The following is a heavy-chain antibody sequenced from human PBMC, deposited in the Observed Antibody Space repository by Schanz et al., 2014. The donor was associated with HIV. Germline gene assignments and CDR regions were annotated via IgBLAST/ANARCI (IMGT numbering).Heavy chain of an antibody. Sequence: QVQLQQWGAGLLKPSATLSLTCAVYGGSFSGYYWSWIRQSPRKGLEWIGGVRHIGGTNYNPSLKSRVTMSMDMSKNQFSLNLTSVPAADTAVYFCARGDFGGSSVDYWGHGNMVTVSS. CDR1: GGSFSGYY. D-gene: IGHD4-17*01. CDR2: VRHIGGT. V-gene: IGHV4-34*02. CDR3: ARGDFGGSSVDY. J-gene: IGHJ4*01.